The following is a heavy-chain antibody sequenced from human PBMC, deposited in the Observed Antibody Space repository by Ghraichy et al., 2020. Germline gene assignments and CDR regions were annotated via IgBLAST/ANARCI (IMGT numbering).Heavy chain of an antibody. Sequence: ASVKVSCKSSGYSFTGNYIHWVRQAPGQGLEWIGLVNPDSGDTKSAQRFQGRATMTRDTSISTAFMELSRLTSDDTAIYYCASGGSSGTYYARPVYWGQGTLVTVSS. CDR2: VNPDSGDT. D-gene: IGHD1-26*01. CDR3: ASGGSSGTYYARPVY. V-gene: IGHV1-2*02. CDR1: GYSFTGNY. J-gene: IGHJ4*02.